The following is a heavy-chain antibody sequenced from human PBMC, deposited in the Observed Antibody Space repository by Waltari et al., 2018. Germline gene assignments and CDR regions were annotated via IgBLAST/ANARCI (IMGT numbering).Heavy chain of an antibody. J-gene: IGHJ5*02. CDR2: IIPIFGTA. V-gene: IGHV1-69*01. CDR1: GGTFRSHA. D-gene: IGHD6-13*01. CDR3: ARFRKAAAGTRVFWFDP. Sequence: QVQLVQSGAEVKKPGSAVKVSCKASGGTFRSHAISWVRQAPGQGLEGMGGIIPIFGTANYAQKFQGRVTITADESTSTAYMELSSLRSEDTAVYYCARFRKAAAGTRVFWFDPWGQGTLVTVSS.